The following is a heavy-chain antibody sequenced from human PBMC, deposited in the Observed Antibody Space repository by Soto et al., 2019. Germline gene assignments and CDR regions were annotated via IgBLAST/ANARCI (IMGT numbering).Heavy chain of an antibody. D-gene: IGHD3-3*01. CDR3: ERESGDYDFWSGYPGYYFDY. Sequence: EVQLVESGGGLVQPGGSLRLSCAASGFTFSSYWMSWVRQAPGKGLEWVANIKQDGSEKYYVDSVKGRFTISRDNAKNSLYLQMNSLRAEDTAVYYCERESGDYDFWSGYPGYYFDYWGQGTLVTVSS. V-gene: IGHV3-7*05. CDR1: GFTFSSYW. J-gene: IGHJ4*02. CDR2: IKQDGSEK.